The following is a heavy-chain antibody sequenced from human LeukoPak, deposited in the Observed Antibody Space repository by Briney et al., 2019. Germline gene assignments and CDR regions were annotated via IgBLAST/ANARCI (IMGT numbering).Heavy chain of an antibody. D-gene: IGHD3-3*01. CDR1: GGSFSGYY. CDR2: INHSGST. J-gene: IGHJ4*02. V-gene: IGHV4-34*01. CDR3: ARVRPGTYDFWSGYPTYYFDY. Sequence: SETLSLTCAVYGGSFSGYYWSWIRQPPGKGLEWIGEINHSGSTNYNPSLKGRVTISVDTSKNQFSLKLSSVTAADTAVYYCARVRPGTYDFWSGYPTYYFDYWGQGTLVTVSS.